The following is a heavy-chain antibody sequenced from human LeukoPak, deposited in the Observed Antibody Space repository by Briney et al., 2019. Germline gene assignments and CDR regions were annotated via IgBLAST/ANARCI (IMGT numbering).Heavy chain of an antibody. CDR1: GFTFDGYD. D-gene: IGHD2-2*01. J-gene: IGHJ6*02. CDR2: ISGGGGST. Sequence: GGTLRLSCAASGFTFDGYDMRWVRQAPGKGLEWVSLISGGGGSTYYADSVKGRFTISRDNSKNSLYLQMNSLRTEDTALYYCAKDGSDIVVVSAVHYGMDVWGQGTTVTVSS. CDR3: AKDGSDIVVVSAVHYGMDV. V-gene: IGHV3-43*02.